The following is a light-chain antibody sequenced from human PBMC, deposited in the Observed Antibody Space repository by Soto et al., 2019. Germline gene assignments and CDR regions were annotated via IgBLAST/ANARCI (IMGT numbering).Light chain of an antibody. CDR1: SSDVGAYNY. Sequence: QSVLTQPASVSGSPGQSITISCTGTSSDVGAYNYVSWYQQYPGKAPKLMIYGVSYRPSGVSNRFSGSKSGNTASLTISGLQAEDEADYYCNSYAGTSYVFGTGTKVT. V-gene: IGLV2-14*01. J-gene: IGLJ1*01. CDR2: GVS. CDR3: NSYAGTSYV.